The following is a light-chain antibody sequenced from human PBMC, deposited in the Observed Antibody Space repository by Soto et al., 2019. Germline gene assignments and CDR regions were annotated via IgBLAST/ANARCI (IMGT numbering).Light chain of an antibody. CDR3: HQYYSHST. CDR2: QAS. J-gene: IGKJ2*01. V-gene: IGKV1-5*01. Sequence: DIQMTQSPSVLSASVGDKVTITCRASQDIRNSLAWYQQRPGKATELLISQASELQGGVPSRFSGSGSGTEFTLTIRSLQSDDFATYYCHQYYSHSTFGQGTKLE. CDR1: QDIRNS.